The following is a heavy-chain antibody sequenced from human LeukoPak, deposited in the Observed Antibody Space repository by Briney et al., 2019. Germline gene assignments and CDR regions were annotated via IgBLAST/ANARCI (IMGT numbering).Heavy chain of an antibody. J-gene: IGHJ3*02. CDR3: ATGSGSGWPHAFDI. CDR1: GYTLTDLS. CDR2: FDPEHGET. V-gene: IGHV1-24*01. D-gene: IGHD6-19*01. Sequence: ASVKVFCKVSGYTLTDLSMHWVRQAPGKGREWMGGFDPEHGETIYAQKFQGRVTMTEDTSTDTAYMELSSLRSEGTAVYYCATGSGSGWPHAFDIWGQGTMVTVSS.